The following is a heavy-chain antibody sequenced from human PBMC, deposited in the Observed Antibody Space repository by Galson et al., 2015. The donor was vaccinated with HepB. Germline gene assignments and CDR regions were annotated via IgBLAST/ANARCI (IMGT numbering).Heavy chain of an antibody. D-gene: IGHD3-22*01. CDR3: ARGGQDYYDSIDWNPMGPFDY. CDR1: GFTFSSYA. J-gene: IGHJ4*02. CDR2: ISYDGSNK. Sequence: SLRLSCAASGFTFSSYAMHWVRQAPGKGLEWVAVISYDGSNKYYADSVKGRFTISRDNSKNTLYLQMNSLRAEDTAVYYCARGGQDYYDSIDWNPMGPFDYWGQGTLVTVSS. V-gene: IGHV3-30-3*01.